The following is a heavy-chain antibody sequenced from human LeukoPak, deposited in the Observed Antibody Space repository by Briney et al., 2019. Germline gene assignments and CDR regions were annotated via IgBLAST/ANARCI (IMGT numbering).Heavy chain of an antibody. D-gene: IGHD1-26*01. Sequence: PGGSLRLSCAASGFTFSSYAMSWVRQAPGKGLEWVSAISGSGGSTYYADSVKGRFTISRDNSKSTLYLQMNSLRAEDTAVYYCAKCSGSYVYYFDYWGQGTLVTVSS. CDR3: AKCSGSYVYYFDY. V-gene: IGHV3-23*01. CDR1: GFTFSSYA. CDR2: ISGSGGST. J-gene: IGHJ4*02.